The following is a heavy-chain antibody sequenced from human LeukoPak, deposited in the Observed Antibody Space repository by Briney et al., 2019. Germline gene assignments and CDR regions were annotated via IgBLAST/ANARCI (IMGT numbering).Heavy chain of an antibody. CDR1: GSSFTSYW. CDR2: IYLGDSDI. Sequence: GESLKISCKGSGSSFTSYWIAWVRQMPGKGLEWMGIIYLGDSDIRYSPSFQGQVTISADKSISTAYLQWSSLKASDTAINYCAKLSYYHSSGQDYWGQGTLVIVSS. CDR3: AKLSYYHSSGQDY. D-gene: IGHD3-22*01. V-gene: IGHV5-51*01. J-gene: IGHJ4*02.